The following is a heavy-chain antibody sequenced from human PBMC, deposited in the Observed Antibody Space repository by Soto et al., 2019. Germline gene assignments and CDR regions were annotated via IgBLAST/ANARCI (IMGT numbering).Heavy chain of an antibody. CDR2: IIPIFGTA. Sequence: QVQLVQSGAEVKKPGSSVKVSCKASGGTFSSYAISWVRQAPGQGLEWMGGIIPIFGTANYAQKFQGRVPITADESTSTAYMELSSLRSEDTAVYYCARGRRLRDSSGYYFDYWGQGTLVTVSS. V-gene: IGHV1-69*01. D-gene: IGHD3-22*01. CDR3: ARGRRLRDSSGYYFDY. CDR1: GGTFSSYA. J-gene: IGHJ4*02.